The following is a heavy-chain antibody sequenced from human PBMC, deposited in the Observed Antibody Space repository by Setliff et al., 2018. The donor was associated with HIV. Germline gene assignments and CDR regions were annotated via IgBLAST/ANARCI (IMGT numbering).Heavy chain of an antibody. D-gene: IGHD3-16*01. CDR1: GYAINTNFF. Sequence: SETLSLTCAVSGYAINTNFFWGWVRQPPGKGLEWIGSTDHSGSTKYNPSLKSRVTISVDMSKNQFSLKLSTVTAADTDVYYCARGSKGGFFDYWGQGTLVTVSS. CDR3: ARGSKGGFFDY. V-gene: IGHV4-38-2*01. J-gene: IGHJ4*02. CDR2: TDHSGST.